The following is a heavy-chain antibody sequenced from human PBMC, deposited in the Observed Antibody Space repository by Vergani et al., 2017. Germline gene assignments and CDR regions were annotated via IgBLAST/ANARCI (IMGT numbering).Heavy chain of an antibody. CDR3: ARDRSGATIFDC. V-gene: IGHV4-59*01. CDR1: GGSISSYY. D-gene: IGHD1-26*01. CDR2: IYYSGST. Sequence: QVQLQESGPGLVKPSETLSLTCTVSGGSISSYYWSWIRQPPGEGLEWIGYIYYSGSTNYNPSLKSRVTISVDTSKTQFSLKLRSVTAADTAVYYCARDRSGATIFDCGGQGTLVTVSS. J-gene: IGHJ4*02.